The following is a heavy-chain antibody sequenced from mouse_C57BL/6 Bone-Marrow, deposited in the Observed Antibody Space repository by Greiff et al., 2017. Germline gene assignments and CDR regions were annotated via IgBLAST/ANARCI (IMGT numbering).Heavy chain of an antibody. J-gene: IGHJ1*03. CDR2: INPYNGGT. CDR1: GYTFTDYY. Sequence: VQLQQSGPVLVKPGASVKMSCKASGYTFTDYYMNWVKQSHGKSLEWIGVINPYNGGTSYNQKFKGKATLTVDKSSSTAYMELNSLTSDDSAVYYCARSDLLLRPDWYFDVWGTGTTVTVSA. V-gene: IGHV1-19*01. D-gene: IGHD1-1*01. CDR3: ARSDLLLRPDWYFDV.